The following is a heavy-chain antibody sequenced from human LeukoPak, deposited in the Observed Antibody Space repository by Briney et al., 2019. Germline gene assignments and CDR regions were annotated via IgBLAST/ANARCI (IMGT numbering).Heavy chain of an antibody. CDR3: AKLLTGWSYYYYGMDV. Sequence: GGSLRLSCAASGFTFSSYGIHWVRQAPGKGLEWVAVISYDGTNQYYADSVKGRFTISRDNSKNTLYLQMNSLRAEDTAVYYCAKLLTGWSYYYYGMDVWGQGTTVTVFS. CDR2: ISYDGTNQ. CDR1: GFTFSSYG. V-gene: IGHV3-30*18. J-gene: IGHJ6*02. D-gene: IGHD7-27*01.